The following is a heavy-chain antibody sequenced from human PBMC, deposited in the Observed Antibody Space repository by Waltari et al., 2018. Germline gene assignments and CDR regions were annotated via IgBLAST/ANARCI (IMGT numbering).Heavy chain of an antibody. CDR3: ARASTPDIVVVPAAIGY. J-gene: IGHJ4*02. CDR2: INPNSGGT. CDR1: GYTFTVYY. Sequence: QVQLVQSGAEVKKPGASVKVSCQASGYTFTVYYMPWVRPAHGQGLEWMGWINPNSGGTNYAQKCQGRVTMTRDTSISTAYMELSRLRSDDTAVYYCARASTPDIVVVPAAIGYWGQGTLVTVSS. V-gene: IGHV1-2*02. D-gene: IGHD2-2*01.